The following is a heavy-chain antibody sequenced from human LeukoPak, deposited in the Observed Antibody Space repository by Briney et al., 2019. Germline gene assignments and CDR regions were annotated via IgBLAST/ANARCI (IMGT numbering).Heavy chain of an antibody. CDR3: AKKGIAATLDY. J-gene: IGHJ4*02. V-gene: IGHV3-9*01. CDR2: ITWNSGSI. D-gene: IGHD2-15*01. Sequence: GRSLRLSCAASGFTFDDYAMHWVRQAPGKGLEWVSGITWNSGSIGYADSVKGRFTISRDNAKNSLYLQMNSLRAEDTALYYCAKKGIAATLDYWGQGTLVTVSS. CDR1: GFTFDDYA.